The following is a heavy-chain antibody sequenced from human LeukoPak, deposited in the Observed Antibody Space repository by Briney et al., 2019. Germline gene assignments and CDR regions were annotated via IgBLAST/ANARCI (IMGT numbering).Heavy chain of an antibody. CDR3: ARDLYTVTTDTSKNNWFDP. D-gene: IGHD4-17*01. Sequence: GAPVKVSCKASGYTFTSYGISWVRHAPGQGLEWMGWISAHNGNTNYAQKLQGRVTMTTDTSTSTAYMELRSLRSDDTAVYYCARDLYTVTTDTSKNNWFDPWGQGTLVTVSS. V-gene: IGHV1-18*01. CDR2: ISAHNGNT. J-gene: IGHJ5*02. CDR1: GYTFTSYG.